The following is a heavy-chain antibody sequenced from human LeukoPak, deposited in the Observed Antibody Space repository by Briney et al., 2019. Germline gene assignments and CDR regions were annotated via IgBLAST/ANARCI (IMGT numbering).Heavy chain of an antibody. Sequence: GGSLRLSCAASGFTFSSYSMNWVRQAPGKGLEWVSPISSSSSYIYYADSVKGRFTISRDNAKNSLYLQMNSLRAEDTAVYYCAREVVVPAAPNWFDPWGQGTLVTVSS. CDR2: ISSSSSYI. CDR3: AREVVVPAAPNWFDP. J-gene: IGHJ5*02. V-gene: IGHV3-21*01. D-gene: IGHD2-2*01. CDR1: GFTFSSYS.